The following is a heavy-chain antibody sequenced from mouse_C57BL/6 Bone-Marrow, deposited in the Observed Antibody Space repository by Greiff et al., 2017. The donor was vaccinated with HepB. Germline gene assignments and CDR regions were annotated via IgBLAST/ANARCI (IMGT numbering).Heavy chain of an antibody. CDR1: GFNIKDYY. CDR3: ASGSSTMYYFAY. Sequence: DVQLQESGAELVRPGASVKLSCTASGFNIKDYYMHWVKQRPEQGLEWIGSIDPEDGDTEYAQKFQGKATMTADTSSNTAYLQLSSLTSEDTAVYYCASGSSTMYYFAYGGQGTTLTVSS. J-gene: IGHJ2*01. V-gene: IGHV14-1*01. CDR2: IDPEDGDT. D-gene: IGHD1-3*01.